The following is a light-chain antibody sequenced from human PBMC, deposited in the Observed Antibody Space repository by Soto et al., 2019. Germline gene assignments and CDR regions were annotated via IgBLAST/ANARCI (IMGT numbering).Light chain of an antibody. CDR1: QSVNSNY. CDR2: GTS. J-gene: IGKJ1*01. Sequence: EVVLTQSPGTLPLSPGERATLSCRASQSVNSNYLAWYQQKPGQAPRLLIYGTSSRATGIPDRFSGSGSGTDFTLTISRLEPEDSAVYYCQQRYNSWTFGPGTKVDIK. CDR3: QQRYNSWT. V-gene: IGKV3-20*01.